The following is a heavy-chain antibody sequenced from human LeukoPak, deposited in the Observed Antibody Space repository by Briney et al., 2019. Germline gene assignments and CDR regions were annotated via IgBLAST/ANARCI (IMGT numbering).Heavy chain of an antibody. CDR3: ARQSGYSSSWYSAFDI. CDR1: GFTFSSYA. J-gene: IGHJ3*02. Sequence: PGGSLRLSCAASGFTFSSYAMSWVRQAPGKGLEWVSPISGSGSSTYYADSVKGRFTISRDNSKNTLYLQMNSLRAEDTAVYYCARQSGYSSSWYSAFDIWGQGTMVTVSS. D-gene: IGHD6-13*01. V-gene: IGHV3-23*01. CDR2: ISGSGSST.